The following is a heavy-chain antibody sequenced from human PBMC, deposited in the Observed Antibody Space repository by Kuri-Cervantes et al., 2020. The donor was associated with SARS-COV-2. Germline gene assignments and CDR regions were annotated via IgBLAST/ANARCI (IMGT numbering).Heavy chain of an antibody. Sequence: SVKVSCKASGDSFSSYSFNWVRQAPGQGLEWMGGIIPMFGTADYAQKFQGRVTITADESTSTVYMELTSLRSDDTAMYYCARDSGSRLLWFGELWLDYWGQGTLVTVSS. CDR2: IIPMFGTA. J-gene: IGHJ4*02. CDR3: ARDSGSRLLWFGELWLDY. D-gene: IGHD3-10*01. CDR1: GDSFSSYS. V-gene: IGHV1-69*13.